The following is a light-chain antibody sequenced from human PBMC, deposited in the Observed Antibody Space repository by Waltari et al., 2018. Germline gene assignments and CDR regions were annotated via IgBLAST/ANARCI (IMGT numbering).Light chain of an antibody. CDR2: GAS. Sequence: EIVLTQSPGTLSLSPGERATLPCRARQNIQRSYLAWYQQKPGQAPKLLIYGASIRATGIPDRFSGSGSGTDFTLTISRLEPEDFAVYYCQQYGSSVLYTFGQGTRLEIK. J-gene: IGKJ2*01. CDR3: QQYGSSVLYT. CDR1: QNIQRSY. V-gene: IGKV3-20*01.